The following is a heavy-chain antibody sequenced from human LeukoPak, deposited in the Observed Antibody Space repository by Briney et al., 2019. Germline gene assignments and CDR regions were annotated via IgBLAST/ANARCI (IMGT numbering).Heavy chain of an antibody. CDR2: ISSSGSTI. Sequence: PGGSLRLSCAASGFMFSSNWMSWVRLAPGKGLEWVSYISSSGSTIYYADSVKGRFTISRDNAKNSLYLQMNSLRAEDTAVYHCAASTRHSIAVAGDDAFDIWGQGTMVTVSS. J-gene: IGHJ3*02. V-gene: IGHV3-48*04. CDR3: AASTRHSIAVAGDDAFDI. D-gene: IGHD6-19*01. CDR1: GFMFSSNW.